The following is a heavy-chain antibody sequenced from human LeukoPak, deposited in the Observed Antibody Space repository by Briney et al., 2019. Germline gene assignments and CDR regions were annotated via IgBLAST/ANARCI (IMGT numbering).Heavy chain of an antibody. Sequence: GGSLRLSCAASGFTFSSYWMSWVRQAPGKGLEWVSYISSSSSSIYYADSVKGRFTISRDNAKNSLYLQMNSLRAEDTAVYYCASSYCSGGTCYSDYWGQGTLVTVSS. D-gene: IGHD2-15*01. J-gene: IGHJ4*02. CDR2: ISSSSSSI. CDR1: GFTFSSYW. CDR3: ASSYCSGGTCYSDY. V-gene: IGHV3-48*01.